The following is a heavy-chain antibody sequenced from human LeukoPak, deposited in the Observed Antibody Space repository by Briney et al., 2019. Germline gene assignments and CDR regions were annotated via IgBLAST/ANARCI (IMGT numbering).Heavy chain of an antibody. J-gene: IGHJ4*02. D-gene: IGHD5-18*01. Sequence: GESLKISCKGSGYSFTSYWIGWVRQMPGKGLEWMGIIYRGDSDTRYSPSFQGQVTISADKSISTAYLQWSSLKASDTAMYYCARRRGYSYGYTPLFDYWGQGTLVTVSS. V-gene: IGHV5-51*01. CDR2: IYRGDSDT. CDR3: ARRRGYSYGYTPLFDY. CDR1: GYSFTSYW.